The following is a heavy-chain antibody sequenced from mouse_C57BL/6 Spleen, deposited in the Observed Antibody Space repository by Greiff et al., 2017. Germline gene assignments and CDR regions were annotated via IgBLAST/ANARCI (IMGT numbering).Heavy chain of an antibody. V-gene: IGHV1-55*01. CDR3: ARDKSNYVGVDY. D-gene: IGHD2-5*01. J-gene: IGHJ4*01. Sequence: QVQLQQPGAELVKPGASVKMSCKASGYTFTSYWITWVKQRPGQGLEWIGDIYPGSGSTNYNEKFKSKATLTVDTSSSTAYMQLSSLTSEDSAVYYCARDKSNYVGVDYWGQGTSVTVSS. CDR1: GYTFTSYW. CDR2: IYPGSGST.